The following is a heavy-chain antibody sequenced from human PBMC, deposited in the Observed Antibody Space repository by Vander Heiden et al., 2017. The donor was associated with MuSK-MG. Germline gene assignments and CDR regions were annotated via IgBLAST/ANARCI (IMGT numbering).Heavy chain of an antibody. CDR3: ARRSSGGIHL. CDR1: GSPFTRYT. D-gene: IGHD1-26*01. J-gene: IGHJ4*01. V-gene: IGHV1-8*01. CDR2: MNPNSGTK. Sequence: QVRLVQSGAEVKKPGASVKVSCMASGSPFTRYTINWVRQATVRAPDWMGWMNPNSGTKGYAQKFQGRVTKTRNTFISKDYRELSSLRSEDKAVYYCARRSSGGIHLWGQGTLVTVSS.